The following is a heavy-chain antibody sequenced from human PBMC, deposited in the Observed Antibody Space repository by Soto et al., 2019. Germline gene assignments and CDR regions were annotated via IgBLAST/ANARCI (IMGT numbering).Heavy chain of an antibody. CDR2: IRSKTDGGTT. Sequence: GGSLRLSCAASGFTFTNAWMNWVRQAPGKGLEWVGRIRSKTDGGTTEYAAPVKGRFTISRDDSKNTVYLQMNTLETEDTAVYYCARDLHSITMVPLDAFDIWGQGTMVTVSS. J-gene: IGHJ3*02. V-gene: IGHV3-15*07. D-gene: IGHD3-10*01. CDR1: GFTFTNAW. CDR3: ARDLHSITMVPLDAFDI.